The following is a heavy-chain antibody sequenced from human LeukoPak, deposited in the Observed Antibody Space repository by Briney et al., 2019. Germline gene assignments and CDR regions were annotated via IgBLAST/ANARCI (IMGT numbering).Heavy chain of an antibody. CDR2: FDPEDGET. CDR3: ANGARAAAGIGDIDY. J-gene: IGHJ4*02. Sequence: GASVKVSCKVSGYTLTELSMHWVRQAPGKGLEWMGGFDPEDGETIYAQKFQGRVTMTEDTSTDTAYMELSSLRSEDTAVYYCANGARAAAGIGDIDYWGQGTLVTVSS. D-gene: IGHD6-13*01. CDR1: GYTLTELS. V-gene: IGHV1-24*01.